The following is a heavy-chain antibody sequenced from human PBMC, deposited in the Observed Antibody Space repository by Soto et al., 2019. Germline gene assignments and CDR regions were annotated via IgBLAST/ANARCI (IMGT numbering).Heavy chain of an antibody. V-gene: IGHV3-23*01. CDR2: ISASGGRT. D-gene: IGHD1-26*01. Sequence: GSLRLSCSASGFTFNTYAMSWVRQAPGRRLEWVSTISASGGRTYYADSVKGRFTVSRDNSQNTLRLDMDSLRAEDTALYYCAKDHLPVGDYYYGVDVWGQGTTVTVSS. CDR1: GFTFNTYA. J-gene: IGHJ6*02. CDR3: AKDHLPVGDYYYGVDV.